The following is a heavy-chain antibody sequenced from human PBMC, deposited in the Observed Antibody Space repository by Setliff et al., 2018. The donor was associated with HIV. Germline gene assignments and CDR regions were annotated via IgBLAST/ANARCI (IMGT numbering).Heavy chain of an antibody. CDR2: IYYSGST. Sequence: PSETLSLTCTVSGGSISSGDYYWSWIRQPPGKGLEWIGYIYYSGSTNYSPSLKSRVSMSIDKSKSQFSLKLTSMTAADTAIYYCARTYSSNWYIDYWGQGTLVTVSS. V-gene: IGHV4-30-4*08. CDR1: GGSISSGDYY. D-gene: IGHD6-13*01. CDR3: ARTYSSNWYIDY. J-gene: IGHJ4*02.